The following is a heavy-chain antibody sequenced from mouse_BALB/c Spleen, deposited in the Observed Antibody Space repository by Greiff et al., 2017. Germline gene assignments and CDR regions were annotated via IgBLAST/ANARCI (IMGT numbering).Heavy chain of an antibody. D-gene: IGHD2-4*01. CDR1: GYTFTSYT. V-gene: IGHV1-4*01. CDR2: INPSSGYT. J-gene: IGHJ4*01. CDR3: ARSVYYDYDVGTLYAMDY. Sequence: VQLQQSGAELARPGASVKMSCKASGYTFTSYTMHWVKQRPGQGLEWIGYINPSSGYTNYNQKFKDKATLTADKSSSTAYMQLSSLTSEDSAVYYCARSVYYDYDVGTLYAMDYWGQGTSVTVSS.